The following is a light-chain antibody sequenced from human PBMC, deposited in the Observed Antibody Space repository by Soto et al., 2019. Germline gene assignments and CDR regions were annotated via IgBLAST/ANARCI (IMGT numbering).Light chain of an antibody. Sequence: QSVLTQPPSASGTPGQRVTISCSGSSSNIGSNYVYWYQQLPGTAPKLLIYRNNQRPSGVPDRFSASKAGASASLAISGLQSEDEGDYYCAAWDASLGGFYVFGSGTKATVL. CDR1: SSNIGSNY. CDR3: AAWDASLGGFYV. J-gene: IGLJ1*01. CDR2: RNN. V-gene: IGLV1-47*01.